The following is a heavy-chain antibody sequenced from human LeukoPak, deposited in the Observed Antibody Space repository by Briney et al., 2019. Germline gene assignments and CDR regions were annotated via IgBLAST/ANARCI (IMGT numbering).Heavy chain of an antibody. J-gene: IGHJ4*02. CDR2: INHSGST. Sequence: SETLSLTCAVYGGSFSGYYWSWIRQPPGKGLEWIGEINHSGSTNYNPSLKSRVTISVDTSKNQFSLKLSSVTAADTAVYYCARGVESRGKYDYVWESYRLNHYFDYWGQGTLVTVSS. D-gene: IGHD3-16*02. CDR1: GGSFSGYY. CDR3: ARGVESRGKYDYVWESYRLNHYFDY. V-gene: IGHV4-34*01.